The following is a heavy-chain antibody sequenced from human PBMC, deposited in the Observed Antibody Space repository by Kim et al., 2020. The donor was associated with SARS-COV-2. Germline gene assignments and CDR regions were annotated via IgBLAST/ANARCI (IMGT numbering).Heavy chain of an antibody. CDR3: ARDFWKYEDYYYYYGMDV. CDR1: GGTFSSYA. CDR2: IIPIFGTA. Sequence: SVKVSCKASGGTFSSYAISWVRQAPGQGLEWMGGIIPIFGTANYAQKFQGRVTITADESTSTAYMELSSLRSEDTAVYYCARDFWKYEDYYYYYGMDVWGQGTTVTVSS. D-gene: IGHD3-3*01. J-gene: IGHJ6*02. V-gene: IGHV1-69*13.